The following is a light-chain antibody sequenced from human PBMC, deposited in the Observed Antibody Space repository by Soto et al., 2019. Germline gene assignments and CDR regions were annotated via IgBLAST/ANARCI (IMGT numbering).Light chain of an antibody. V-gene: IGKV3-15*01. CDR3: QQYNGWPPRT. Sequence: EIVMTQSPATLSVSPGERATLSCRASQSVSSNLAWYQHKPGQAPRLLIYDAFTRATGVPARFSGSGSGTDFTLTISSLQSEDFAVYYCQQYNGWPPRTFGQGTKVEIK. J-gene: IGKJ1*01. CDR1: QSVSSN. CDR2: DAF.